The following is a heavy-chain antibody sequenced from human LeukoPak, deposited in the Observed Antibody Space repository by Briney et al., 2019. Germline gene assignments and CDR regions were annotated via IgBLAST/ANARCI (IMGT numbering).Heavy chain of an antibody. Sequence: PSETLSLTCTVPGGSISSYYWSWIRQPPGEGLEWIGYIYYSGSTNYNPSLKSRVTISVDTSKNQFSLKLSSVTAADTAVYYCARPGQVGMQGPFDYWGQGTLVTVSS. J-gene: IGHJ4*02. D-gene: IGHD2-21*01. CDR1: GGSISSYY. CDR2: IYYSGST. CDR3: ARPGQVGMQGPFDY. V-gene: IGHV4-59*08.